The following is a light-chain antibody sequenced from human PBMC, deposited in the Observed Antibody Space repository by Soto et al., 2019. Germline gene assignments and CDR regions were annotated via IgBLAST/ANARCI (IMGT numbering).Light chain of an antibody. J-gene: IGKJ2*01. Sequence: LMTQSPAILSVSPGERVTLSCRASQDVGINLAWYQQKPGHAPPLVAYGASTRATAFPARFSGSGSGTDFTLTISSPQSEDLAVYYCHQYNYWPGTFGQGTKLEIK. V-gene: IGKV3-15*01. CDR1: QDVGIN. CDR2: GAS. CDR3: HQYNYWPGT.